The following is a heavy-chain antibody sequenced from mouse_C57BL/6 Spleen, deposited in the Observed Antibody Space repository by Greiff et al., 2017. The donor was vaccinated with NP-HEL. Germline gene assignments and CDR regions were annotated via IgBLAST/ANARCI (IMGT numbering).Heavy chain of an antibody. CDR2: INPYNGDT. CDR1: GYSFTGYF. CDR3: ARGGSTGSSDY. V-gene: IGHV1-20*01. J-gene: IGHJ2*01. D-gene: IGHD1-1*01. Sequence: VQLKQSGPELVKPGDSVKISCKASGYSFTGYFMNWVMQSHGKSLEWIGRINPYNGDTFYNQKFKGKATLTVDKSSSTAHMELRSLTSEDSAVYYCARGGSTGSSDYWGQGTTLTVSS.